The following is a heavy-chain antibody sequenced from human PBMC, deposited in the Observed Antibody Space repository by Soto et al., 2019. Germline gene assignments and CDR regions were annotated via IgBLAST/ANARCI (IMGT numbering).Heavy chain of an antibody. CDR1: GFTFTSSA. D-gene: IGHD3-16*02. V-gene: IGHV1-58*01. CDR2: IVVGSGNT. Sequence: GASVKVSCKASGFTFTSSAVQWVRQARGQRLEWIGWIVVGSGNTNYAQKFRERVTITRDMSTSTAYMELSSLRSEDTAVYYCAAEISYDYVWGSYRENYYGMDVWGQGTTVTVSS. CDR3: AAEISYDYVWGSYRENYYGMDV. J-gene: IGHJ6*02.